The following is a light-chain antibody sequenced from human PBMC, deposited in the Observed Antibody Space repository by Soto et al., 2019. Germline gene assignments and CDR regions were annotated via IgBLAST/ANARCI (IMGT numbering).Light chain of an antibody. CDR1: QSVRSSY. CDR3: QQYGSSPVYT. V-gene: IGKV3D-20*01. J-gene: IGKJ2*01. Sequence: EIVLTQSPATLSLSPGDRATLSCGASQSVRSSYVAWYQQKAGLAPRLLIYDGSSRASGIPDRFSGSGSGTDFTLTIGRLEPEDFAVYYCQQYGSSPVYTFGQGTKLEIK. CDR2: DGS.